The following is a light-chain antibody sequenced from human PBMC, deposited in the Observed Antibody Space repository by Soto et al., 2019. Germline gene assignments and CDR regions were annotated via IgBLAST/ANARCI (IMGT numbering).Light chain of an antibody. Sequence: DIQMTQSPSSGSASIGDRVTITCRASQGIGTSLAWYQQQPGKAPTLLIYAATTFHNGVPSRFSGSGSRTDLTLTISRLQPADFATYFFELTISFPFAFGPGTKVHL. CDR2: AAT. CDR3: ELTISFPFA. J-gene: IGKJ3*01. CDR1: QGIGTS. V-gene: IGKV1-12*01.